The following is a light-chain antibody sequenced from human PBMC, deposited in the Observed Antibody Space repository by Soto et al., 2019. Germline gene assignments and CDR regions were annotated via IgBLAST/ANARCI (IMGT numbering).Light chain of an antibody. V-gene: IGKV1-6*01. CDR3: LQDYNFSWT. CDR2: AAS. Sequence: AIQMTQSPSSLSASVGDRVTITCRASQGIRNDLGWYQQKPGKAPKLLIYAASSLQSWVPSRFSGSGSGTDFTLTISSLQPEDFATYYCLQDYNFSWTFGQGTKVEIK. J-gene: IGKJ1*01. CDR1: QGIRND.